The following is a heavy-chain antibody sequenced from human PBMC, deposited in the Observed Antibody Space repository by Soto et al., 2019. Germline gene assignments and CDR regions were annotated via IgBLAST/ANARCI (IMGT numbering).Heavy chain of an antibody. D-gene: IGHD4-17*01. CDR3: ARYRYGDYDY. CDR1: GGSFSGYY. CDR2: INHSGST. V-gene: IGHV4-34*01. Sequence: QVQLQQWGAGLLKPSETLSLTCAVYGGSFSGYYWSWIRQPPGKGLEWIGEINHSGSTNYNPSLKSRVTISVDTSKNQFSLKLSSVTAADTAVYYCARYRYGDYDYWGQGTLVTVSS. J-gene: IGHJ4*02.